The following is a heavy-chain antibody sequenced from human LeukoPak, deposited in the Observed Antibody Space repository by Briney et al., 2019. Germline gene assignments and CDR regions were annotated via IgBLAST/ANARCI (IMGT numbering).Heavy chain of an antibody. J-gene: IGHJ6*03. CDR1: GFTFSSYG. Sequence: GGSLRLSCAASGFTFSSYGIHWVRQAPGKGLEWVAFIRCDGTNKWYADSVKGRFTISRDNSKNTLYLQMNSLRVEDTAVYHCAKDRDYGDYPSAYYYYMDVWGKGTTVTVSS. CDR2: IRCDGTNK. D-gene: IGHD4-17*01. CDR3: AKDRDYGDYPSAYYYYMDV. V-gene: IGHV3-30*02.